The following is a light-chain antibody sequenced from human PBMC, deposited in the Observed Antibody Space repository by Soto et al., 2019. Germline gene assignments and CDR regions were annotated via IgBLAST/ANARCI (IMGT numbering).Light chain of an antibody. CDR3: QQYNNWRLLT. J-gene: IGKJ4*01. CDR2: GAS. V-gene: IGKV3-15*01. Sequence: EIVMTQSPATLSVSPGERATLSCRASQSVRTNLAWYQQKPGQAPRLLIYGASTRATGVPARFSGSGSETEFTLSISSLQSEDFAVYYCQQYNNWRLLTFGGGTKVEIK. CDR1: QSVRTN.